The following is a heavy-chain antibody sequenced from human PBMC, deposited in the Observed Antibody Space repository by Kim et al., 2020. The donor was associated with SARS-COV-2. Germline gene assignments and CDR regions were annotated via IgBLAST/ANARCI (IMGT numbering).Heavy chain of an antibody. CDR3: ARAGESGWFRVISGMDV. D-gene: IGHD3-10*01. Sequence: SETLSLTCTVSGGSISSYYWSWIRQPPGKGLEWIGYIYYSGSTNYNPSLKSRVTISVDTSKNQFSLKLSSVTAADTAVYYCARAGESGWFRVISGMDVGGKGPRVTVSS. V-gene: IGHV4-59*13. CDR2: IYYSGST. J-gene: IGHJ6*04. CDR1: GGSISSYY.